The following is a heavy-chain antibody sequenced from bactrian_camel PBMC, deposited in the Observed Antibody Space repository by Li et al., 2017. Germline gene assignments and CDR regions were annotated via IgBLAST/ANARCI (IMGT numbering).Heavy chain of an antibody. J-gene: IGHJ4*01. V-gene: IGHV3S63*01. D-gene: IGHD1*01. Sequence: HVQLVESGGGSVQAGGSLRLSCTASTYTHNCIGWFRRAPGAEREGVATISTSSARTWVDASVAGRFAISHDRASNTVYLEMNRLLPEDTATYYCAAASNSVGLPCVLNHIYWNYWGQGTQVTVS. CDR3: AAASNSVGLPCVLNHIYWNY. CDR1: TYTHNC. CDR2: ISTSSART.